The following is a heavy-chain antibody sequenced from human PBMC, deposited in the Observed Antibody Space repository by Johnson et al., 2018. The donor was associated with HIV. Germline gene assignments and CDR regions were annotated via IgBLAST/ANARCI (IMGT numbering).Heavy chain of an antibody. CDR1: GFTFDDYG. CDR2: ISSSGSTI. J-gene: IGHJ3*02. Sequence: QVQLVESGGGVVRPGGSLRLSCAASGFTFDDYGMSWVRQAPGKGLEWVSYISSSGSTIYYADSVKGRFTISRDNAKNSLYLQMKSRIAEDTAVYYCTTRLRVYSGYAYAFDIWGQGTMVTVSS. D-gene: IGHD5-12*01. V-gene: IGHV3-11*01. CDR3: TTRLRVYSGYAYAFDI.